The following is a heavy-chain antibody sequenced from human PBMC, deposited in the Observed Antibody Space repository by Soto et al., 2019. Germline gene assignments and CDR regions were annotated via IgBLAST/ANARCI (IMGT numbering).Heavy chain of an antibody. CDR3: ARGYYGSGSPPSFWFDP. J-gene: IGHJ5*02. V-gene: IGHV4-30-4*01. Sequence: SETLSLTCTVSGVSISSGDYYWSWIRQPPGKGLEWIGYIYYSGSTYYNPSLKSRVTISVDTSKNQFSLKLSSVTAADTAVYYCARGYYGSGSPPSFWFDPWGQGTLVTVSS. CDR2: IYYSGST. CDR1: GVSISSGDYY. D-gene: IGHD3-10*01.